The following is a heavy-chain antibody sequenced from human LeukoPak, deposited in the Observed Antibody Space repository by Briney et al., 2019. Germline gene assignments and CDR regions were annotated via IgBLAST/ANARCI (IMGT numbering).Heavy chain of an antibody. V-gene: IGHV3-7*01. CDR2: IKQDGSEK. CDR1: GFTFSSYW. Sequence: GGSLRPSCAASGFTFSSYWMSWVRQAPGKGLEGVANIKQDGSEKYYVDSVKGRFTISRDNAKNSLYLQMNSLRAEDTAVYYCARDSSSWRPLDYWGQGTLVTVSS. D-gene: IGHD6-13*01. CDR3: ARDSSSWRPLDY. J-gene: IGHJ4*02.